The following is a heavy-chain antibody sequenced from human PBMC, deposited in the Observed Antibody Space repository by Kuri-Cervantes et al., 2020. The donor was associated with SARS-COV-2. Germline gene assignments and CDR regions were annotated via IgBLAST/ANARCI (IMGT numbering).Heavy chain of an antibody. Sequence: SETLSLTCTVSRGSISAYYWGWIRQPPGKGLEWIGYIYNSGSTKYNPSLKSRVTISVDTSKNQFSLKLSSVTAADTAVYYCARTLYAENFDYWGQGTLVTVSS. J-gene: IGHJ4*02. D-gene: IGHD2/OR15-2a*01. CDR3: ARTLYAENFDY. V-gene: IGHV4-59*01. CDR1: RGSISAYY. CDR2: IYNSGST.